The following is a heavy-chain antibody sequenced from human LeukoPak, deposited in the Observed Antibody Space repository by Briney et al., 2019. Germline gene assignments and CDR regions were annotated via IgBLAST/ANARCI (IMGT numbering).Heavy chain of an antibody. V-gene: IGHV4-38-2*02. CDR1: GYSISRGYF. J-gene: IGHJ5*02. CDR2: IYESGT. Sequence: SQTLSLTCSVSGYSISRGYFWGWIRQTPVKGLEWIATIYESGTYYSPSLKSRLTISMDTSKNQFFLNLRSVTAADTAIYYCARVPPLRGSNWYGRWFDPWGQGILVTVSS. CDR3: ARVPPLRGSNWYGRWFDP. D-gene: IGHD6-13*01.